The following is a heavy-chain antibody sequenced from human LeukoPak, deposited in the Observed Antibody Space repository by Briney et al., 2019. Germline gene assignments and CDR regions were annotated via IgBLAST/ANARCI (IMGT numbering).Heavy chain of an antibody. CDR3: TTERSSGYGISGY. Sequence: GGSLKLSCTASGLTFSTSGFNWVRQAPGQGLEWVGRIKTKTDGRKKDYAAHVKGRVTISSDDSKTTLYLQMSSLKSEDTAVYYCTTERSSGYGISGYWGQGTLVTVSS. J-gene: IGHJ4*02. V-gene: IGHV3-15*01. CDR2: IKTKTDGRKK. D-gene: IGHD3-22*01. CDR1: GLTFSTSG.